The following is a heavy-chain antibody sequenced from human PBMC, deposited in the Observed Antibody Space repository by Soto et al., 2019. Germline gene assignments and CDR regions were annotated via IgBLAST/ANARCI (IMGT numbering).Heavy chain of an antibody. CDR3: AREPYHITGNRIDS. CDR2: VYRTVST. D-gene: IGHD3-10*01. Sequence: TSETLSLACTVSGGSISGDYCWNWIRQAPGKGLEWIGYVYRTVSTYHNPSLKSRGSISVDTSNNQFSLKLSSVTAADTAVYFSAREPYHITGNRIDSWGQGIPVTVSS. J-gene: IGHJ5*01. V-gene: IGHV4-30-4*01. CDR1: GGSISGDYC.